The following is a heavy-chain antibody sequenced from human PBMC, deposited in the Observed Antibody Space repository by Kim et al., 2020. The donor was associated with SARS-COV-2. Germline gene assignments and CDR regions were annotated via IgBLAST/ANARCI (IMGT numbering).Heavy chain of an antibody. J-gene: IGHJ4*02. V-gene: IGHV1-18*01. Sequence: KLQGRVTMTTDTSTRPAYMELRSLRSDDTAVYYCARDDSSGYNPRLFDYWGQGTLVTVSS. D-gene: IGHD3-22*01. CDR3: ARDDSSGYNPRLFDY.